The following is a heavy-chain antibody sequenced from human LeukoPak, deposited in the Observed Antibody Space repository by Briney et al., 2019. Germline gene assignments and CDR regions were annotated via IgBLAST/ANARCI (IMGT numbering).Heavy chain of an antibody. CDR2: INPNSGGT. Sequence: GASVKASCKASGYTFTGYYMHWVRQAPGQGLEWMGWINPNSGGTNYAQKFQGRVTMTRDTSISTAYMELSRLRSDDTAVYYCARSYYDSSAFDYWGQGTLVTVSS. V-gene: IGHV1-2*02. J-gene: IGHJ4*02. CDR3: ARSYYDSSAFDY. CDR1: GYTFTGYY. D-gene: IGHD3-22*01.